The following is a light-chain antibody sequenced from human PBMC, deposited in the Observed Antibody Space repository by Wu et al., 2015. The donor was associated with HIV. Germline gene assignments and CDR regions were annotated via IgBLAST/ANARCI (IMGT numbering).Light chain of an antibody. J-gene: IGKJ5*01. CDR3: QQHNKWPLT. Sequence: EIVLTQSPATLSFSPGERATLFCRASQSVSGTLAWYQQKLGQAPRLLIYDASDRATGIPDRFSGGGSVTDFTLTIDSLEPEDSAVYYCQQHNKWPLTFGQGTRLEIK. V-gene: IGKV3-11*01. CDR1: QSVSGT. CDR2: DAS.